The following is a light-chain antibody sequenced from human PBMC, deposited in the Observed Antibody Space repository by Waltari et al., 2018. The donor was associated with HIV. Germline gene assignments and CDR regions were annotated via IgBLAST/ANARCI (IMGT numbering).Light chain of an antibody. J-gene: IGLJ1*01. CDR1: SSDVGGYNY. V-gene: IGLV2-14*01. CDR3: SSYTSSSTPV. Sequence: QSALTQPASVSGSPGQSITISCTGTSSDVGGYNYVSWYQQHPGKAPKLMIYEVSNRPSGVSNRFSGSKSGNTASLTISGRQAEDEADYYCSSYTSSSTPVFGTGTKVTVL. CDR2: EVS.